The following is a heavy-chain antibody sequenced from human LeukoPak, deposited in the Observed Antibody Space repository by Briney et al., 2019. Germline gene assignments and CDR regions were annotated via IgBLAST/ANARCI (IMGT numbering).Heavy chain of an antibody. CDR2: ISYDGSNK. D-gene: IGHD6-19*01. CDR3: ARGWAVAGLDY. Sequence: GRSLRLSCAASGFTFSSYAMHWVRQAPGKGLEWVAVISYDGSNKYYADSVKGRFTISRDNSKNTLYLQMNSLRAEDTAVYYCARGWAVAGLDYWGQGTLVTVSS. V-gene: IGHV3-30-3*01. J-gene: IGHJ4*02. CDR1: GFTFSSYA.